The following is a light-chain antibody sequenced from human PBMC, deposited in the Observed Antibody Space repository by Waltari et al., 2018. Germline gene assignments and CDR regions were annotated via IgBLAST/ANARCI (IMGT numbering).Light chain of an antibody. V-gene: IGKV3-20*01. CDR1: QSVSSSY. J-gene: IGKJ1*01. CDR3: QQHGSSPRT. CDR2: CAS. Sequence: EIVLTQSPGTLSLSPGERATLSCRASQSVSSSYLAWYQQKPGQAPRLLIYCASSRATGIPDRFSGSGSETDFTLTISRLEPEDFAVYYCQQHGSSPRTFGQGTKVEIK.